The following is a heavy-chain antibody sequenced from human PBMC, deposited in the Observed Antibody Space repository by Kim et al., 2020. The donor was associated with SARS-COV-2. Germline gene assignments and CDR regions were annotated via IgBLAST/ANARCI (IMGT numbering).Heavy chain of an antibody. CDR3: AKGVSGY. Sequence: SGGSTYYADSVKGRFTISRDNSKNTLYLQMNSLRAEDTAVYYCAKGVSGYWGQGTLVTVSS. V-gene: IGHV3-23*01. D-gene: IGHD6-13*01. CDR2: SGGST. J-gene: IGHJ4*02.